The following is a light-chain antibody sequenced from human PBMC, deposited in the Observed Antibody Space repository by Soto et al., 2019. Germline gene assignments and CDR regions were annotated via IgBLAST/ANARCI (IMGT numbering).Light chain of an antibody. Sequence: QSALTQPTSASGSPGQSVAISCTGTSSDVGGYNYVSWYQQHPGKAPKLMIYEVNKRPSGVPDSFSGSKSGNTASLTVSGLQAEDEADYYCSSYAGSSNVFGTGTKLTVL. V-gene: IGLV2-8*01. CDR2: EVN. CDR1: SSDVGGYNY. CDR3: SSYAGSSNV. J-gene: IGLJ1*01.